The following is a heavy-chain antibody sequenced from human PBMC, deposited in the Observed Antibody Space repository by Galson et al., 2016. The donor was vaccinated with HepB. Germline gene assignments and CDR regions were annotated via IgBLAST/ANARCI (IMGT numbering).Heavy chain of an antibody. J-gene: IGHJ3*02. CDR1: GFRFSRHD. D-gene: IGHD6-13*01. CDR3: ARSTPAVSGAGSRVTFDI. CDR2: IGIASDT. Sequence: SLRLSCAASGFRFSRHDMHWVRQAAGKGLEWVSAIGIASDTFYPGSVKGRFTISRENAKNSFYLQMNSLRAEDSAVYFCARSTPAVSGAGSRVTFDIWGHGTMVTVSS. V-gene: IGHV3-13*01.